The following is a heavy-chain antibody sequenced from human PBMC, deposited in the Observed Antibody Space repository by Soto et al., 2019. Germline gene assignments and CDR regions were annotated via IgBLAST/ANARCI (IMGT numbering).Heavy chain of an antibody. J-gene: IGHJ6*03. CDR1: GFTFSSYA. CDR2: ISGSGGST. D-gene: IGHD1-26*01. CDR3: ATSHRLTIVRDFYYFYMDV. Sequence: GGSLRLSCAASGFTFSSYAMSWVRQAPGKGLEWVSAISGSGGSTYYEDSVKGRFTISRDNSKNTLYLQMKSLRAEDTAAYYCATSHRLTIVRDFYYFYMDVWGKGTTVTVSS. V-gene: IGHV3-23*01.